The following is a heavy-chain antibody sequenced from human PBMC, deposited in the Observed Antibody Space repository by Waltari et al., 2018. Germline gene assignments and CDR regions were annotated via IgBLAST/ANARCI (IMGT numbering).Heavy chain of an antibody. J-gene: IGHJ3*02. Sequence: QVQLQQWGAGLLKPSETLSLTCAVYGGAFSGYYWSWIRQPPGKGLEWMGEINHSGSTNYNPSLKSRVTISVDTSKNQFSLKLSSVTAADTAVYYCARHYRLVKTTVTRKAGAFDIWGQGTMVTVSS. D-gene: IGHD4-17*01. CDR2: INHSGST. CDR3: ARHYRLVKTTVTRKAGAFDI. V-gene: IGHV4-34*01. CDR1: GGAFSGYY.